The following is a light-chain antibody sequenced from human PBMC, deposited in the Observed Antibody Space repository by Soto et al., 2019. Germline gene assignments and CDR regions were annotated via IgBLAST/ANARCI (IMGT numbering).Light chain of an antibody. Sequence: DIHMTQSPSSLSASIGDRVTITCRASQTIFSYVNWYQQKPGKAPSLLIYAASSLQSGVPSRFSGSGSGTDFTLTISSLQSEDFGTYYCQQSYITPLTFGGGTKVEIK. CDR2: AAS. V-gene: IGKV1-39*01. CDR3: QQSYITPLT. J-gene: IGKJ4*01. CDR1: QTIFSY.